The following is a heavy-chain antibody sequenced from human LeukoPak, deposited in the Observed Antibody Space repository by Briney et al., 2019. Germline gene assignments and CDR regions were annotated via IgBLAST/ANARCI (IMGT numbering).Heavy chain of an antibody. J-gene: IGHJ4*02. CDR3: AKDHSSGCYGEFVH. D-gene: IGHD1-26*01. V-gene: IGHV3-30*18. CDR2: ISYDGSNK. Sequence: GGTLRLSCAASGFTFSSYGMHWVRQAPGKGLEWVAVISYDGSNKYYADSVKGRFTISRDNSKNTLYLQMNSLRAEDTAVYYCAKDHSSGCYGEFVHWGQGTLVTVSS. CDR1: GFTFSSYG.